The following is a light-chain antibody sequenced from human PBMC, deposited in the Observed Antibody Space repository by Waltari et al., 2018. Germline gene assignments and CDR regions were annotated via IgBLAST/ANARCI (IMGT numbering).Light chain of an antibody. CDR3: QQGFTLPVA. CDR1: QNLGNN. J-gene: IGKJ4*02. V-gene: IGKV1-39*01. Sequence: DIQVTQSPSSLSASVGDRVSITCRASQNLGNNLNWYQQQPGRAPKLLIYDVSSLNSGVPSRFRGSSSGTEFTLTISRLQPEDFATYYCQQGFTLPVAFGGGTKVDI. CDR2: DVS.